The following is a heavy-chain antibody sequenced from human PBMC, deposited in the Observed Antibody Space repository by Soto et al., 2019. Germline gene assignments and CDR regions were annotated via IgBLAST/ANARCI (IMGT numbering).Heavy chain of an antibody. J-gene: IGHJ4*02. D-gene: IGHD2-15*01. CDR3: ARGVVAGVSIGY. CDR1: GFTSSSYS. Sequence: GGSLRLSCAASGFTSSSYSMNWVRQAPGKGLEWVSSISSSSSYIYYADSVKGRFTISRDNAKNSLYLQMNSLRAEDTAVYYCARGVVAGVSIGYWGQGTLVTVSS. V-gene: IGHV3-21*01. CDR2: ISSSSSYI.